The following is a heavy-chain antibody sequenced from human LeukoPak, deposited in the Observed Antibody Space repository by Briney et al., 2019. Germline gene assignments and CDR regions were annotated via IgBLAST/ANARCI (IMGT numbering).Heavy chain of an antibody. J-gene: IGHJ6*02. CDR1: GFTFSTYG. CDR3: AREDYVIYGMDV. Sequence: PGGSLRLSCAASGFTFSTYGMHWVRQAPGKGLEWVALIWYDGNNRYYADSVKGRFTISRDNSKNTLYPQMNSLRVEDTAVYYCAREDYVIYGMDVWGQGTTVTVSS. D-gene: IGHD4-17*01. V-gene: IGHV3-33*01. CDR2: IWYDGNNR.